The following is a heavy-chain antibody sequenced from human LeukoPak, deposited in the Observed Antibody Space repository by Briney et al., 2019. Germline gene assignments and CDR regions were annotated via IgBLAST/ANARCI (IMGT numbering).Heavy chain of an antibody. CDR2: MNPNSGNT. CDR3: ARRPYKPNCDFWSGYPYYFDY. D-gene: IGHD3-3*01. J-gene: IGHJ4*02. Sequence: ASVKVSCKASGYTFTSYDINWVRQATGQGLEWMGWMNPNSGNTGYAQKFQGRVTITRNTSMSTAYMELSSLRSEDTAVYYCARRPYKPNCDFWSGYPYYFDYWGQGTLVTVSS. V-gene: IGHV1-8*03. CDR1: GYTFTSYD.